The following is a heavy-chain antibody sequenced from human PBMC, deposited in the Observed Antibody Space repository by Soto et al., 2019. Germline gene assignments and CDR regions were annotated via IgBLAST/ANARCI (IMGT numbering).Heavy chain of an antibody. CDR3: ARGGHSSGWYPSFDY. D-gene: IGHD6-19*01. CDR1: GGSISSGGYS. Sequence: SETLSLTCAVCGGSISSGGYSWSWIRQPPGKGLEWIGYIYHSGSTYYNPSLKSRVTISVDRSKNQFSLKLSSVTAADTAVYYCARGGHSSGWYPSFDYWGQGTLVTVS. J-gene: IGHJ4*02. CDR2: IYHSGST. V-gene: IGHV4-30-2*01.